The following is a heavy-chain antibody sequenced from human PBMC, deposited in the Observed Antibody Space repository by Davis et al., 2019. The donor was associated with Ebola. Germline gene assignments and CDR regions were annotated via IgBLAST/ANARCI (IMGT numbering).Heavy chain of an antibody. CDR3: ARPRGWYADAFDI. D-gene: IGHD6-19*01. Sequence: PGGSLRLSCTVSGGSISSYYWSWIRQPPGKGLEWIGYIYYSGSTNYNPSLKSRVTISVDTSKNQFSLKLSSVTAADTAVYYCARPRGWYADAFDIWGQGTMVTVSS. CDR2: IYYSGST. J-gene: IGHJ3*02. CDR1: GGSISSYY. V-gene: IGHV4-59*08.